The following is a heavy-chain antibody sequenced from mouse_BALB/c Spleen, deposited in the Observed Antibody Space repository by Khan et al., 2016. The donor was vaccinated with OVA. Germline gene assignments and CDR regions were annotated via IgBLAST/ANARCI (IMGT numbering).Heavy chain of an antibody. V-gene: IGHV2-6-5*01. Sequence: QVQLKESGPGLVAPSQSLSITCTVSGFSLSDYGVSWIRQPPGKGLEWLGVIWGGGSTYYNSALKSSLSISKDNSKSQVFLKMNSLQTDDTAIYYCAKGLWSYYFALDYWGQGTSVTVSS. CDR2: IWGGGST. CDR1: GFSLSDYG. CDR3: AKGLWSYYFALDY. D-gene: IGHD1-1*02. J-gene: IGHJ4*01.